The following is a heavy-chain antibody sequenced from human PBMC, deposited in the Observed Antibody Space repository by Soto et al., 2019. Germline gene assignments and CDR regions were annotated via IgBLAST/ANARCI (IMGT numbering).Heavy chain of an antibody. CDR3: ATSYCSSTSCYRDLGY. D-gene: IGHD2-2*01. Sequence: ASVKVSCKASGYTFTSYGISWVRQAPGQGLEWMGGFDPEDGETIYAQKFQGRVTMTEDTSTDTAYMELSSLRSEDTAVYYCATSYCSSTSCYRDLGYWGQGTLVTVSS. CDR1: GYTFTSYG. V-gene: IGHV1-24*01. CDR2: FDPEDGET. J-gene: IGHJ4*02.